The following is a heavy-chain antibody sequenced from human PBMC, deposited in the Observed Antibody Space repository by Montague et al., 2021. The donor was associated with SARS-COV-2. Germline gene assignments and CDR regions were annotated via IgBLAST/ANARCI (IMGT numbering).Heavy chain of an antibody. CDR3: ARGPKMYGELADY. V-gene: IGHV4-39*01. CDR1: GGSVRSSNDC. Sequence: SETLSLTCTVSGGSVRSSNDCWGWIRQTPGKGMEWIANFYYSGNTYYNPSLKSRVTISVDTSNNQFSLKLSSVTAADTAVYYCARGPKMYGELADYWGQGTLVTVSS. D-gene: IGHD4-17*01. CDR2: FYYSGNT. J-gene: IGHJ4*02.